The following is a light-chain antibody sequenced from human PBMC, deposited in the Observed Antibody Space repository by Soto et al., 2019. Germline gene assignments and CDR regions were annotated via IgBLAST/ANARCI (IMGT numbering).Light chain of an antibody. CDR2: DVS. Sequence: QSVLTQPASVSGSPGQSITISCTGTSSDVGGYNYVSWHQQHPGKAPKLMIYDVSNRPSGVSNRFSGSKSGNTASLTISGLQAEDEADYYCSSYTSSSGYVFGTGTKVTVL. CDR3: SSYTSSSGYV. V-gene: IGLV2-14*01. J-gene: IGLJ1*01. CDR1: SSDVGGYNY.